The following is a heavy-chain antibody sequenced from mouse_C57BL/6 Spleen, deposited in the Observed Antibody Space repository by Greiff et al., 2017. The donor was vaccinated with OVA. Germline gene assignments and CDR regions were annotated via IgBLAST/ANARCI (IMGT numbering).Heavy chain of an antibody. V-gene: IGHV5-4*01. CDR1: GFTFSSYA. D-gene: IGHD1-1*01. Sequence: EVQGVESGGGLVKPGGSLKLSCAASGFTFSSYAMSWVRQTPEKRLEWVATISDGGSYTYYPDNVKGRFTISRDNAKNNLYLQMSHLKSEDTAMYYCARDYYGSSPYWGQGTLVTVSA. CDR3: ARDYYGSSPY. J-gene: IGHJ3*01. CDR2: ISDGGSYT.